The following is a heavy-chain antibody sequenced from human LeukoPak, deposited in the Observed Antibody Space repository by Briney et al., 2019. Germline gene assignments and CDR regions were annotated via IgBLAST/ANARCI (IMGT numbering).Heavy chain of an antibody. D-gene: IGHD3-3*01. J-gene: IGHJ5*02. CDR1: GGSISSGAYY. CDR3: ARGRVNWFDP. CDR2: IYYSGST. V-gene: IGHV4-31*03. Sequence: SQTLSLTCTVCGGSISSGAYYWSWIRQHPGKGLEWIGYIYYSGSTYYSPSLKSRVTISVDTSKNQFSLKLSSVTAADTAVYYCARGRVNWFDPWGQGTLVTVSS.